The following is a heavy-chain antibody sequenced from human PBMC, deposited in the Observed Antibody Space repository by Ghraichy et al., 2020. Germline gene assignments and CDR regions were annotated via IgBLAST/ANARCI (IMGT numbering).Heavy chain of an antibody. V-gene: IGHV4-61*02. CDR2: IYTSGST. CDR1: GGSISSGSYY. CDR3: AREGITIFGAGP. D-gene: IGHD3-3*01. Sequence: SETLSLTCTVSGGSISSGSYYWSWIRQPAGKGLEWIGRIYTSGSTNYNPSLKSRVTISVDTSKNQFSLKLSSVTAADTAVYYCAREGITIFGAGPWGQGTLVTVSS. J-gene: IGHJ5*02.